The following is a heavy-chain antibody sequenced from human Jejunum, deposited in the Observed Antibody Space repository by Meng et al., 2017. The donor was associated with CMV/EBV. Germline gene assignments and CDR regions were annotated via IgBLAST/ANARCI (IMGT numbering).Heavy chain of an antibody. V-gene: IGHV4-39*07. D-gene: IGHD4-11*01. J-gene: IGHJ4*02. CDR3: VRVDTMTTFLLDS. CDR1: GGSFSRTSSR. CDR2: ISYPGST. Sequence: SGGSFSRTSSRWAWFRQSPGKGLEWVGSISYPGSTYYNPSLERRLTISVDRSKNQFSLRLTTATAADAAVYYCVRVDTMTTFLLDSWGPGTLVTVSS.